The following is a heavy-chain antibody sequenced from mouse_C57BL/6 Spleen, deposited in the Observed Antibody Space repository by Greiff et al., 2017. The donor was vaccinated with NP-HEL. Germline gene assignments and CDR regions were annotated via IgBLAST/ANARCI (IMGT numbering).Heavy chain of an antibody. J-gene: IGHJ2*01. CDR2: LSSGSSTI. V-gene: IGHV5-17*01. Sequence: EVKLVESGGGLVKPGGSLKLSCAASGFTFSDYGLHWVRQAPEKGLEWVAYLSSGSSTIYYADTVKGRVTISRDNAKNTLFLQMTSLRSEDTAMYYCARGPRSDYFDYWGQGTTLTVSS. D-gene: IGHD1-1*01. CDR3: ARGPRSDYFDY. CDR1: GFTFSDYG.